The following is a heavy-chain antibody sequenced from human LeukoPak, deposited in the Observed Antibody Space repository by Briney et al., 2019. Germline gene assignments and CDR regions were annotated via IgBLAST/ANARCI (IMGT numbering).Heavy chain of an antibody. V-gene: IGHV4-4*07. CDR2: IYTSGST. CDR3: ASRTTVTTSGAFDI. Sequence: PSETLSLTCTVSGGSSSSYYWSWIRQPAGKGLEWIGRIYTSGSTNYNPSLKSRVTMSVDTSKNRFSLKLSSVTAADTAVYYCASRTTVTTSGAFDIWGQGTMVTVSS. J-gene: IGHJ3*02. CDR1: GGSSSSYY. D-gene: IGHD4-17*01.